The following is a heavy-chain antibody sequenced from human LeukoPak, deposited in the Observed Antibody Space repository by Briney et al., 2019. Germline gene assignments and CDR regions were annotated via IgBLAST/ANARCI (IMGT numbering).Heavy chain of an antibody. Sequence: GRSLRLXCAASGFTSDDYAMQSVRQAPGKGLGWVSGISWNSGSLGSAHSVKGRFTISRDNAKNSLYLQMNSMRAEDLALYYCAKDGAAYYDSSGEYYFDYWGQGTLVTVSS. J-gene: IGHJ4*02. CDR1: GFTSDDYA. V-gene: IGHV3-9*02. CDR2: ISWNSGSL. CDR3: AKDGAAYYDSSGEYYFDY. D-gene: IGHD3-22*01.